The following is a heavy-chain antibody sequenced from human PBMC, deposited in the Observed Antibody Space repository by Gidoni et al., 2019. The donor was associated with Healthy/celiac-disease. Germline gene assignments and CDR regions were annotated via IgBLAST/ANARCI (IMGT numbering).Heavy chain of an antibody. D-gene: IGHD3-3*01. CDR3: TTAMHHDFWSRSPVNDY. Sequence: EVQLVEAGGGLVKPGGSIRLSGAACGFTYRNAWMSWVRQAPGKGLEWVGRIKRTTHGRTTAYAATVKGSFTISRHASKNTLSLQMISLKTEDTAVYYCTTAMHHDFWSRSPVNDYWGHGTLVTVSS. V-gene: IGHV3-15*01. CDR2: IKRTTHGRTT. CDR1: GFTYRNAW. J-gene: IGHJ4*01.